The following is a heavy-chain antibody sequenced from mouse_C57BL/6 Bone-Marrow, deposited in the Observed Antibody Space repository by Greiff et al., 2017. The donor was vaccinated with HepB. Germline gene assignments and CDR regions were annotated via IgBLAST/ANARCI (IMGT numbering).Heavy chain of an antibody. J-gene: IGHJ4*01. CDR3: ARDFYYYGSSAMDY. CDR1: GFTFSDYY. CDR2: INYDGSST. Sequence: EVMLVESEGGLVQPGSSMKLSCTASGFTFSDYYMAWVRQVPEKGLEWVANINYDGSSTYYLDSLKSRFIISRDNAKNILYLQMSSLKSEDTATYYCARDFYYYGSSAMDYRGQGTSVTVSS. D-gene: IGHD1-1*01. V-gene: IGHV5-16*01.